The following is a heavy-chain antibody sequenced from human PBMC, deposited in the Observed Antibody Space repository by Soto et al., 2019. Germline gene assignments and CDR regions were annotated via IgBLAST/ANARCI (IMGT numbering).Heavy chain of an antibody. D-gene: IGHD6-19*01. CDR3: AREGSSGWYSYYYGMDV. J-gene: IGHJ6*02. V-gene: IGHV3-33*01. Sequence: PGGSLRLSCAASGFTFSSYGMHWVRQAPGKGLEWVAVIWYDGSNKYYADSVKGRFTISRDNSKNTLYLQMNGLRAEDTAVYYCAREGSSGWYSYYYGMDVWGQGTTVTVSS. CDR1: GFTFSSYG. CDR2: IWYDGSNK.